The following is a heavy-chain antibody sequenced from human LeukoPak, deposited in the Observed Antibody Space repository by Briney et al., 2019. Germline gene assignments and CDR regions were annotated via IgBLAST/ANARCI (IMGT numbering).Heavy chain of an antibody. CDR1: GGSICTNY. CDR2: SSYSGSS. V-gene: IGHV4-59*01. J-gene: IGHJ4*02. D-gene: IGHD6-13*01. CDR3: AGSDTHHIHSSSWHFDY. Sequence: PSETLSLTCSVSGGSICTNYWSWIRQVPGKGLEWIGYSSYSGSSNYNPSLKSRVTISVDTSKTQFSLYLNSVTAADTAVYYCAGSDTHHIHSSSWHFDYWGQGTLVTVSS.